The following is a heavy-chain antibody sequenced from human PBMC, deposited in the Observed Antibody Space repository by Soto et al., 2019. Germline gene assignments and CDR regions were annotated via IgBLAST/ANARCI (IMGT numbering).Heavy chain of an antibody. CDR2: INPSGGST. CDR3: ARWDDMNYDFWSGYYSPLTYGMDV. D-gene: IGHD3-3*01. CDR1: GYTFTSYY. Sequence: ASVKVSCKASGYTFTSYYMHWVRQAPGQGLEWMGIINPSGGSTSYAQKFQGRVTMTRDTSTSTVYMELSSLRSEDTAVYYCARWDDMNYDFWSGYYSPLTYGMDVWGQGTTVTVSS. J-gene: IGHJ6*02. V-gene: IGHV1-46*01.